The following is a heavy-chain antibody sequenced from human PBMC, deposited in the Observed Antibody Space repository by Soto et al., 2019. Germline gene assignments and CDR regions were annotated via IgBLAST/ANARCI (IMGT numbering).Heavy chain of an antibody. J-gene: IGHJ6*02. V-gene: IGHV3-48*01. Sequence: PGGSLRLSCVASGFTISTYHLNWVRQAPGKGLEWVSYISTDLRALYYADSVKGRFTISRDNSKNTLYLQMNSLRAEDTAVYYCAKMTSGSYGPNYGMDVWGQGTTVTVSS. CDR2: ISTDLRAL. D-gene: IGHD5-18*01. CDR3: AKMTSGSYGPNYGMDV. CDR1: GFTISTYH.